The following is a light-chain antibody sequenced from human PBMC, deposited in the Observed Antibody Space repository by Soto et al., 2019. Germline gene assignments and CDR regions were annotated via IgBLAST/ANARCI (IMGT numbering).Light chain of an antibody. CDR3: SSYAGVKNFVV. Sequence: QSALTQPPSASGSPGQSVTISCTGSDSDIGTYIYVSWYQQHPGKGPKLILYEVNKRPSGVPDRFSGSKSGNTASLTVSDFQIEDEADYFCSSYAGVKNFVVFGGGTKLTVL. CDR1: DSDIGTYIY. CDR2: EVN. V-gene: IGLV2-8*01. J-gene: IGLJ2*01.